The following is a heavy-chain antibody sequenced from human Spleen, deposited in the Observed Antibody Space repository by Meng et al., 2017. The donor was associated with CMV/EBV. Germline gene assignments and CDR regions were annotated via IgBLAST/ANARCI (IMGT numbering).Heavy chain of an antibody. V-gene: IGHV3-21*01. CDR2: ISSSSSYI. D-gene: IGHD3-22*01. CDR3: ARDSAIGYYYYYGMDV. CDR1: GFTFSSYS. J-gene: IGHJ6*02. Sequence: GESLKISYAASGFTFSSYSMNWVRQAPGKGLEWVSSISSSSSYIYYADSVKGRFTISRDNAKNSLYLQMNSLRAEDTAVYYCARDSAIGYYYYYGMDVWGQGTTVTVSS.